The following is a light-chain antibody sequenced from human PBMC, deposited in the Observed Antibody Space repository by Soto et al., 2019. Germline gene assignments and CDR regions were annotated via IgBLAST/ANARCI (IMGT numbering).Light chain of an antibody. CDR1: QGISTW. CDR3: LQANSFPLT. J-gene: IGKJ4*01. V-gene: IGKV1-12*01. CDR2: GAS. Sequence: DIHVSHSPSTLAASMGERVTITCRASQGISTWLAWYQQKPGKAPKLLIYGASSLQSGVPSRFSGSGSGTDFTLTISSLQPEDFATYYCLQANSFPLTFGGGTKVDI.